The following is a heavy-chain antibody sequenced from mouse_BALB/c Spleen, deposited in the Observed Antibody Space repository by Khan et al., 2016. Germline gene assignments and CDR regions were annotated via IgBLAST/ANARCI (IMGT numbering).Heavy chain of an antibody. D-gene: IGHD2-3*01. CDR3: TRRDGLTMDY. Sequence: EVELVESGGDLVKPGGSLKLSCAASGFTFSTYGMSWVRQTPDKRLEWVATISSGGDYIFYLDSLRGRFTLSRDNARNTLYLQMSSLKSEDTAMYYWTRRDGLTMDYWGQGTSVTVSS. CDR1: GFTFSTYG. CDR2: ISSGGDYI. J-gene: IGHJ4*01. V-gene: IGHV5-6*01.